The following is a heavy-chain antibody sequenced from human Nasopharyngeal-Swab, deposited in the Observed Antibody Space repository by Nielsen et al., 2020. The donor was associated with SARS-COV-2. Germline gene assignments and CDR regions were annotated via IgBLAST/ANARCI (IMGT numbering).Heavy chain of an antibody. D-gene: IGHD1-26*01. V-gene: IGHV5-51*01. J-gene: IGHJ6*02. CDR2: IYPGDSDT. Sequence: GESLKISCTGSGYSFTSYWIGWVRQMPGKGLEWMGIIYPGDSDTTYSPSFQGQVTISADKSIGTAYLQWSSLKASDTAMYYCARRGSGSHGYYYGMDVWGQGTTVTVSS. CDR3: ARRGSGSHGYYYGMDV. CDR1: GYSFTSYW.